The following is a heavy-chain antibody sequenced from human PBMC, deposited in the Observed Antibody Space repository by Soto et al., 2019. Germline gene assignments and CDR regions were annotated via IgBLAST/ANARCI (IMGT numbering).Heavy chain of an antibody. D-gene: IGHD5-18*01. CDR3: ARHGYNYGGGYFDY. J-gene: IGHJ4*02. V-gene: IGHV3-66*04. CDR1: GVTVSSNY. CDR2: IYSGGST. Sequence: EVQLVESGGGLVQPGGSLRLSCAASGVTVSSNYMSWVRQAPGKGLEWVSVIYSGGSTCYADSVKGRFTISRDNSKNTLYLQMNSLRAEDTAVYYCARHGYNYGGGYFDYWGQGTLVTVS.